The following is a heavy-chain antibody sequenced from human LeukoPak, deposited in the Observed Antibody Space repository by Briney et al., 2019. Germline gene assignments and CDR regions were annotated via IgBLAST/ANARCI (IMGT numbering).Heavy chain of an antibody. D-gene: IGHD4-17*01. CDR3: ARAAVTMYNWFDP. CDR1: GGSFSGYY. CDR2: IYYSGST. J-gene: IGHJ5*02. Sequence: PSETLSLTCAVYGGSFSGYYWGWIRQPPGKGLEWIGYIYYSGSTNYNPSLKSRVTISVDTSKNQFSLKLSSVTAADTAVYYCARAAVTMYNWFDPWGQGTLVTVSS. V-gene: IGHV4-59*01.